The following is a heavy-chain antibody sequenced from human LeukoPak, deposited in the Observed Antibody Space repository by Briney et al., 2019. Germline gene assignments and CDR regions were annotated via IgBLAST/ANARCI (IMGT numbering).Heavy chain of an antibody. CDR2: IYGGGST. J-gene: IGHJ4*02. Sequence: GGSLRLSCAASGFTVSSNYMSWVRQAPGKGLEWVSVIYGGGSTYYADSVKGRFTISRDNSKNTLYLQMNSLRAEDTAVYYCARVSSIVGATNGMDYWGQGTLVTVSS. D-gene: IGHD1-26*01. CDR1: GFTVSSNY. CDR3: ARVSSIVGATNGMDY. V-gene: IGHV3-53*01.